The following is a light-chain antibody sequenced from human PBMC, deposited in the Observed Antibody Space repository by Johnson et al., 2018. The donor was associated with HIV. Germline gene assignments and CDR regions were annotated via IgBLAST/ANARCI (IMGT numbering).Light chain of an antibody. CDR2: ENS. Sequence: QSVLTQPPSVSAAPGQKVTISCSGSSSNIGNKYISWYQQLPGTAPKLLIYENSKRPSGIPDRFSGSKSGASATLDITGLPTGDEADYYCGTWDNSLNVYVFGTGTKVTVL. J-gene: IGLJ1*01. CDR1: SSNIGNKY. CDR3: GTWDNSLNVYV. V-gene: IGLV1-51*02.